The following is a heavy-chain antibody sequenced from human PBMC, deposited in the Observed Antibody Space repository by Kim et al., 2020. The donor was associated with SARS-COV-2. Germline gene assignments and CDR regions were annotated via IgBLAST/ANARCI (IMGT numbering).Heavy chain of an antibody. D-gene: IGHD3-3*01. Sequence: SVKVSCKASGGTFSSRAITWVRQAPGQRLEWMGRSIPIFGIASYAQKFQGRVTMTADKSTNIAYMELSSLRSEDTAMYYCARGIWSGYYMGMNSFDIWG. J-gene: IGHJ3*02. CDR3: ARGIWSGYYMGMNSFDI. CDR2: SIPIFGIA. V-gene: IGHV1-69*04. CDR1: GGTFSSRA.